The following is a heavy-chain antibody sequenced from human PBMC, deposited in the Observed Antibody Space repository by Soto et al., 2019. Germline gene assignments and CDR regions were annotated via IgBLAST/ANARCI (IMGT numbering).Heavy chain of an antibody. D-gene: IGHD3-22*01. V-gene: IGHV5-10-1*01. CDR2: IDPSDSYT. CDR1: GYSFTSYW. J-gene: IGHJ4*02. CDR3: AATYYYDSSDHY. Sequence: GESLKISCKGSGYSFTSYWISWVRQMPGKGLEWMGRIDPSDSYTNYSPTFQGHVTISADKYISTAYLKWSRLKASDTTKYYCAATYYYDSSDHYWGQGTLVTVSS.